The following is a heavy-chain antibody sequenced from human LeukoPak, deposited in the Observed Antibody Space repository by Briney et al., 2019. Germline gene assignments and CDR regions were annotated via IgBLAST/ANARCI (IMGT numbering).Heavy chain of an antibody. CDR3: ARCSYGFYSQAYFYYYMDV. V-gene: IGHV4-39*07. CDR2: INHSGST. Sequence: SETLSLTCTVAGGSISSGSYYWSWIRQPPGKGLEWIGEINHSGSTNYNPSLKSRVTISVDTPKNQFSLKLSSVTAADTAIYYCARCSYGFYSQAYFYYYMDVWGKGTTVTISS. J-gene: IGHJ6*03. CDR1: GGSISSGSYY. D-gene: IGHD5-18*01.